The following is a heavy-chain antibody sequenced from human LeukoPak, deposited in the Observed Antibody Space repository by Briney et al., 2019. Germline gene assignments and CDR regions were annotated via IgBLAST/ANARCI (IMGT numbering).Heavy chain of an antibody. V-gene: IGHV3-48*02. D-gene: IGHD3-10*01. CDR2: ISNSGSTI. CDR1: GFTFSRYT. CDR3: ARLYGSGSP. Sequence: GGSLRLSCAASGFTFSRYTMNWVRQAPGKGLEWISYISNSGSTIYYADSVKGRFTISRDNAKNSLYLQMNSLRDEDTAVYYCARLYGSGSPWGQGTLVTVYS. J-gene: IGHJ5*02.